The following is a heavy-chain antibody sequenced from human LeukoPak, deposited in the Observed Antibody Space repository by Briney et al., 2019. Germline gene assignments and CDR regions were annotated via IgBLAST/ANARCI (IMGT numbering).Heavy chain of an antibody. D-gene: IGHD3-22*01. CDR2: ISSSSSTI. CDR3: AKDTHHDSSGYPPDY. CDR1: GFTFSSYS. Sequence: GGSLRLSCAASGFTFSSYSMNWVRQAPGKGLEWVSYISSSSSTIYYADSVKGRFTISRDNAKNSLYLQMNSLRAEDTAVYYCAKDTHHDSSGYPPDYWGQGTLVTVSS. J-gene: IGHJ4*02. V-gene: IGHV3-48*01.